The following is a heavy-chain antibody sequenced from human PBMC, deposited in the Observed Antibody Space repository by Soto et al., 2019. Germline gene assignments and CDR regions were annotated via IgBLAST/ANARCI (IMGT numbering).Heavy chain of an antibody. CDR2: IIPIFGTA. Sequence: SVKVSCKASGGTSSSYAISWVRQAPGQGLEWMGGIIPIFGTANYAQKFQGRVTITADKSTSTAYMELSSLRSEDTAVYYCATLSKGTYYYYGMDVWGQGTTVTVSS. V-gene: IGHV1-69*06. J-gene: IGHJ6*02. CDR1: GGTSSSYA. CDR3: ATLSKGTYYYYGMDV.